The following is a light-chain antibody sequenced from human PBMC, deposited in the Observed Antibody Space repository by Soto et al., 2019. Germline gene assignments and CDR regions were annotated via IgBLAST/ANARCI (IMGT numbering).Light chain of an antibody. V-gene: IGKV3-11*01. Sequence: EIVLTQSPATLSLSPGERATLSCRASQSVGSYLAWYQQKPGQAPRLLIYDASNRDTGIPARFSGSGFGTDFTLTISSLEPEDFAVYYCQQYDISPWTFGQGTKVDIK. CDR1: QSVGSY. CDR3: QQYDISPWT. CDR2: DAS. J-gene: IGKJ1*01.